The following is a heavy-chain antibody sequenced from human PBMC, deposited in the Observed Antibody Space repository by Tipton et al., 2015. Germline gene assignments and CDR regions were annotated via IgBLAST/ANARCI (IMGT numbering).Heavy chain of an antibody. CDR1: EFISSNNW. V-gene: IGHV3-7*01. Sequence: GSLRLSCAASEFISSNNWMSWVRQAPGKGLEWVANIKQDGSEKYYVDSVKGRFTISRDNGKNSLYLQMNSLRDEDTAVYYCARDHIWAFDIWGQGTMVTVSS. CDR3: ARDHIWAFDI. D-gene: IGHD2-21*01. CDR2: IKQDGSEK. J-gene: IGHJ3*02.